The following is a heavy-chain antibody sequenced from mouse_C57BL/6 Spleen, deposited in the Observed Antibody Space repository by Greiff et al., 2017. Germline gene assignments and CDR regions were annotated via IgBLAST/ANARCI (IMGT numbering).Heavy chain of an antibody. D-gene: IGHD1-1*01. CDR3: TRGTVVAYYFDY. Sequence: QVQLQQSGAELVRPGASVTLSCKASGYTFTDYEMHWVKQTPVHGLEWIGAIDPETGGTAYNQKFKGKAILTADKSSSTAYMELRSLTSEDSAVYYCTRGTVVAYYFDYWGQGTTLTVSS. J-gene: IGHJ2*01. V-gene: IGHV1-15*01. CDR2: IDPETGGT. CDR1: GYTFTDYE.